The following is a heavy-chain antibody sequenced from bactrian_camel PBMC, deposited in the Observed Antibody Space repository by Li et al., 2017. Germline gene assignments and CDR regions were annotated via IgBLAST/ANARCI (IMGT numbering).Heavy chain of an antibody. J-gene: IGHJ4*01. V-gene: IGHV3S55*01. D-gene: IGHD6*01. CDR1: GFSISTCS. Sequence: QLVESGGGSVQAGGSLGLSCVASGFSISTCSVHWYRQAPGKERAMVSSIMRDKRALYADTVKGRFTISRDNAENTVYLEMNSLKSEDTALYYCAATMPGTWYGHNYWGQGTQVTVS. CDR3: AATMPGTWYGHNY. CDR2: IMRDKRA.